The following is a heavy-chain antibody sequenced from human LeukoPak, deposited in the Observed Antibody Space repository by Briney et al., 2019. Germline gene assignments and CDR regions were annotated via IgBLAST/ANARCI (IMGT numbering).Heavy chain of an antibody. D-gene: IGHD3-22*01. CDR3: ARDLDYDSSGYYFDY. V-gene: IGHV1-2*02. CDR2: INPNSGGT. CDR1: GYTFTGYY. Sequence: ASVKVSCKASGYTFTGYYFHWVRQAPGQGLEWMGWINPNSGGTNYAQKFQGRATMTRDTSISTAYMELSRLRSDDTAVYYCARDLDYDSSGYYFDYWGQGTLVTVSS. J-gene: IGHJ4*02.